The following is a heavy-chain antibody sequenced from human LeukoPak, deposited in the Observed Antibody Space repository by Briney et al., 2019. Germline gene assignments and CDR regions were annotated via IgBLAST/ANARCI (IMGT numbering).Heavy chain of an antibody. J-gene: IGHJ4*02. CDR3: AKGTFDWSFPLYFDS. CDR2: IGGSGGST. Sequence: GGSLRLSCAASGFTFSSYGMSWVRQAPGKGLEWVSGIGGSGGSTNYADSVKGRFTISRDNSKNTLYLQMNSLRAEDTAVYYCAKGTFDWSFPLYFDSWGQGILVTVSS. D-gene: IGHD3-9*01. V-gene: IGHV3-23*01. CDR1: GFTFSSYG.